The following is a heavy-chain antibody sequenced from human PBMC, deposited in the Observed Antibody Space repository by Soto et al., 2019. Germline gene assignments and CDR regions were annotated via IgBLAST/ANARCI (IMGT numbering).Heavy chain of an antibody. V-gene: IGHV3-23*01. D-gene: IGHD3-3*01. J-gene: IGHJ4*02. CDR1: GFSFSSYA. CDR3: ARWSYLDY. Sequence: DVQLLESGGGLVQPGGSLRLSCAASGFSFSSYAMSWVRQAPGKGLEWVSTISGSDGKTLYADSVKGRFSISRDTSKNTLYLQMNSLRADDTAVYYCARWSYLDYWGQGTRVTVSS. CDR2: ISGSDGKT.